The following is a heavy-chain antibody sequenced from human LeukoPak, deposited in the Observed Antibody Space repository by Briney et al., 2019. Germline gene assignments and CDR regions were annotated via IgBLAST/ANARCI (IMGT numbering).Heavy chain of an antibody. Sequence: GGSLRLSCAASGFTFSSYSMNWVRQAPGKGLEWVSSISSSSSYIYYADSVKGRFTISRDNAKNSLYLQMNSLRAEDTAVYYCARGIWFGELRSDAFDIWGQGTMVTVSS. CDR3: ARGIWFGELRSDAFDI. J-gene: IGHJ3*02. V-gene: IGHV3-21*01. CDR2: ISSSSSYI. CDR1: GFTFSSYS. D-gene: IGHD3-10*01.